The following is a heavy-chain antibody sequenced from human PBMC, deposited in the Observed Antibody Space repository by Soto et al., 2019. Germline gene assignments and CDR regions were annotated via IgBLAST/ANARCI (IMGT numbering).Heavy chain of an antibody. D-gene: IGHD2-8*01. Sequence: ASVKVSCKASGGTFSSYTISWVRQAPGQGLEWMGRIIPILGIANYAQKFQGRVTITADKSTSTAYMELSSLRSEDTAVYYCARGLGYCTNGVCPPPGYWGQGTLVTVS. CDR3: ARGLGYCTNGVCPPPGY. CDR2: IIPILGIA. V-gene: IGHV1-69*02. J-gene: IGHJ4*02. CDR1: GGTFSSYT.